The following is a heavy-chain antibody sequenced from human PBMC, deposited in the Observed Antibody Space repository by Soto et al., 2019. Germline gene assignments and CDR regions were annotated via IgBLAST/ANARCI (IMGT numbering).Heavy chain of an antibody. CDR2: IYSGGST. J-gene: IGHJ5*02. CDR3: AKLVVAVYNWFDP. CDR1: GFTVSSNY. D-gene: IGHD2-15*01. V-gene: IGHV3-53*01. Sequence: EVQLVESGGGLIQPGGSLRLSCAASGFTVSSNYMSWVRQAPGKGLEWVSVIYSGGSTYYADSVKGRFTISRDNSKNTLYLQMNSLRAEDTAMYYCAKLVVAVYNWFDPWGQGTLVTVSS.